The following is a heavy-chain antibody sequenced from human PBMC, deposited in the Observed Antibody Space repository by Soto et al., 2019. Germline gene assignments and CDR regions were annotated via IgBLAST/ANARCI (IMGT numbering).Heavy chain of an antibody. Sequence: QVQLVQSGAEVRKPGASVKVSCKASGYRFSNFYMQWVRQAPGQGLEWVGIINPRGGGTSYAQKFQGRVSLTTDTSTSTAYMDLNSLTSEDTAVYYCASSGIAAAGVEYWGQGTLVIVST. D-gene: IGHD6-25*01. V-gene: IGHV1-46*01. J-gene: IGHJ4*02. CDR3: ASSGIAAAGVEY. CDR1: GYRFSNFY. CDR2: INPRGGGT.